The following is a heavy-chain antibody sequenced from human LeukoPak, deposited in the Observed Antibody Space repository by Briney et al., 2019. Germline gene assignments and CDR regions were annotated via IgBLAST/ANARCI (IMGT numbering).Heavy chain of an antibody. J-gene: IGHJ6*02. CDR1: GFMFSSNW. D-gene: IGHD3-10*01. V-gene: IGHV4-4*02. CDR2: INHNGST. CDR3: ARGNPGGYGSGLTLDYGMDV. Sequence: GSLRLSCAASGFMFSSNWMSWVRLAPGKGLEWIGEINHNGSTNYNPSLKSRVTISVETSKNQFSLRLSSVTDADTAVYYCARGNPGGYGSGLTLDYGMDVWGQGTTVTVSS.